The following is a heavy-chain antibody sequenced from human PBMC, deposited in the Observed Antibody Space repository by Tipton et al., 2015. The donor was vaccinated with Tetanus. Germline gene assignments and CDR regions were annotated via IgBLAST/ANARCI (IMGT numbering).Heavy chain of an antibody. CDR1: YDSFYDYY. V-gene: IGHV4-34*01. CDR3: ARWRDGFNRALDS. D-gene: IGHD5-24*01. CDR2: ISHSENT. J-gene: IGHJ4*02. Sequence: TLSLTCAVYYDSFYDYYWSWIRQPPGKGLEWIGEISHSENTNYNPSLQSRVTISMNTANNHIYLNLTSVTAADTAVYYCARWRDGFNRALDSWGQGIMVTVSS.